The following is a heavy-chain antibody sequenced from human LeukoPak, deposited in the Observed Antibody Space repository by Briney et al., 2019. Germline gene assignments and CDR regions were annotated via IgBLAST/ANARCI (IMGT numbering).Heavy chain of an antibody. Sequence: EASVKVSCKASGYTFTSYDINWVRQATGQGLEWMGWMNPNSGNTGYAQKFQGRVTMTRNTSISTAYMELSSLRSEDTAVYYCXXXXXXVPAAHGYYYYGMDVWGQGTTVTVSS. D-gene: IGHD2-2*01. CDR2: MNPNSGNT. CDR1: GYTFTSYD. J-gene: IGHJ6*02. CDR3: XXXXXXVPAAHGYYYYGMDV. V-gene: IGHV1-8*01.